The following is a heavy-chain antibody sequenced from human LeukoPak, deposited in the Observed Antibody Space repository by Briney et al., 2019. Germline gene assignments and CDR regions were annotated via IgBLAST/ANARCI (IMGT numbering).Heavy chain of an antibody. J-gene: IGHJ4*02. CDR1: GFTLSSYA. CDR2: ISGSGGST. Sequence: PGGSLRLSCGASGFTLSSYAMSWVRPPPGKGREWVSTISGSGGSTYYADSVRGRFTISRDNSKNTLSLQMNSLRAEDTALYYCAKNWNGNYFDSWGQGTLVTVSS. V-gene: IGHV3-23*01. D-gene: IGHD1-1*01. CDR3: AKNWNGNYFDS.